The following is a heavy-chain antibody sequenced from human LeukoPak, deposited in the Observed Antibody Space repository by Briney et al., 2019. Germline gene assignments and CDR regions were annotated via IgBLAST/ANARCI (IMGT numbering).Heavy chain of an antibody. CDR1: GYSFTSYW. J-gene: IGHJ5*02. CDR2: IDPGDSDT. V-gene: IGHV5-51*01. Sequence: GESLKISRKGSGYSFTSYWIGWGRQTPGKGLEWVGIIDPGDSDTRYSPSFQGQVTISADKSISTAYLQWSSLKASDTAMYYCARRYGSGSYGWFDPWGQGTLVTVSS. CDR3: ARRYGSGSYGWFDP. D-gene: IGHD3-10*01.